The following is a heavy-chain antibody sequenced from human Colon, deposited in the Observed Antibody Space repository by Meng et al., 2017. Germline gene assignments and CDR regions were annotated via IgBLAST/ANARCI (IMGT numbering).Heavy chain of an antibody. J-gene: IGHJ5*01. Sequence: QVQLVQSGAEEKNPGASVKVSCKAYGYTLTSYGISWVRQAPGQGLEWVAWISAYNGNTIYAQKVQGRVTLTTDTSTSTAYMELRSLISDDTAVYYCGRSGAYDYRIDSWGQGTLVTVSS. D-gene: IGHD5-12*01. V-gene: IGHV1-18*01. CDR2: ISAYNGNT. CDR3: GRSGAYDYRIDS. CDR1: GYTLTSYG.